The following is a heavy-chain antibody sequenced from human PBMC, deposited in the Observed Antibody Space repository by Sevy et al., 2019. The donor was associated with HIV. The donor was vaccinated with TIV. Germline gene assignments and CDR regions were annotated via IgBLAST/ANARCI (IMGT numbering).Heavy chain of an antibody. CDR3: ATHSTVTTSGRYYGMDV. D-gene: IGHD4-17*01. V-gene: IGHV1-24*01. CDR1: GYTLTELS. Sequence: ASVKVSCKVSGYTLTELSMHWVRQAPGKGLEWMGGFDPEDGETIYAQKFQGRVTMTEDTSTDTAYMELSSLGSEDTAVYYCATHSTVTTSGRYYGMDVWGQGTTVTVSS. CDR2: FDPEDGET. J-gene: IGHJ6*02.